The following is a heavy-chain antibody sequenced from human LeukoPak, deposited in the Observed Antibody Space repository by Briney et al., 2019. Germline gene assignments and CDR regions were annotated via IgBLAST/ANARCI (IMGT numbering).Heavy chain of an antibody. Sequence: GGSLRLSCAASGFTFSSYAMSWVRQAPGKGLEWVSAISGSGGSTYYADSVKGRFTISRDNSKNTLYLQMNSLRAEDTAVYYRAKKQGGIIVATTLHYYYGMDVWGQGTTVTVSS. CDR2: ISGSGGST. CDR3: AKKQGGIIVATTLHYYYGMDV. V-gene: IGHV3-23*01. CDR1: GFTFSSYA. J-gene: IGHJ6*02. D-gene: IGHD5-12*01.